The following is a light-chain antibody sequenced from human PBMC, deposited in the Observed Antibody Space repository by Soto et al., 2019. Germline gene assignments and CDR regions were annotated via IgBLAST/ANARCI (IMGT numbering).Light chain of an antibody. CDR3: QQYNSWPPRT. J-gene: IGKJ4*02. CDR2: DAS. Sequence: EIVMTQSPATLSVSPGERATLSCRASQSVSSNLAWYQQKTAQAPRLLIYDASTSATGIPARFSGSGSGTEFTLTISSLQSEDFAVYYYQQYNSWPPRTFGGGTKVEIK. V-gene: IGKV3-15*01. CDR1: QSVSSN.